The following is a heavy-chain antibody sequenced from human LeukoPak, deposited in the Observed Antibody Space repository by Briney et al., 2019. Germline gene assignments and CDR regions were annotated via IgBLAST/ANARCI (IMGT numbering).Heavy chain of an antibody. V-gene: IGHV4-34*01. Sequence: PSETLSLTCAAYGGSFSGYYWSWIRQRPGKGLEWIGEINHSGSTNYNPSLKSRVTISVETSKNQFSLKLSSVTAADTAVYYCARAYYDFWSGYQFDYWGQGTLVTVSS. CDR1: GGSFSGYY. CDR2: INHSGST. D-gene: IGHD3-3*01. J-gene: IGHJ4*02. CDR3: ARAYYDFWSGYQFDY.